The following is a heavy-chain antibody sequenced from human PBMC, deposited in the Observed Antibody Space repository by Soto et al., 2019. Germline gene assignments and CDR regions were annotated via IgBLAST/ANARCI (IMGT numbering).Heavy chain of an antibody. J-gene: IGHJ5*01. CDR3: ARSDGHTFNWLDS. CDR2: TNPTSGNT. Sequence: QVQLVQSGAEVKTPGASVKVSCKASGYTFTKYDMNWVRQAPGQGLEWMGWTNPTSGNTGYAQKFQGRLTMTWDTAIGIAHMALSSLRTEDTAVYYCARSDGHTFNWLDSWGQGTLVTVSA. CDR1: GYTFTKYD. D-gene: IGHD2-2*02. V-gene: IGHV1-8*01.